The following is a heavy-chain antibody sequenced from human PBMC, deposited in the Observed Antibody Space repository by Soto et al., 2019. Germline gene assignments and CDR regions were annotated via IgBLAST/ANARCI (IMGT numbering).Heavy chain of an antibody. J-gene: IGHJ6*02. D-gene: IGHD6-6*01. Sequence: SVKVSCKASGFTFTSSAVQWVRQARGQRLEWIGWIVVGSGNTNYAQKFQERVTITRDMSTSTAYMELSSLRSEDTAVYYCAAGSSSSRYYYYYGMDVWGQGTTVTVSS. V-gene: IGHV1-58*01. CDR3: AAGSSSSRYYYYYGMDV. CDR1: GFTFTSSA. CDR2: IVVGSGNT.